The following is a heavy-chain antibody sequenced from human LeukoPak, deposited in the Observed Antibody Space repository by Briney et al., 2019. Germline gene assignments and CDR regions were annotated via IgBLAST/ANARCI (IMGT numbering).Heavy chain of an antibody. CDR1: GDSISSSSSY. J-gene: IGHJ4*02. V-gene: IGHV4-39*01. D-gene: IGHD4-23*01. CDR3: ARGPNYGGNSKDFDY. CDR2: ISYSGNT. Sequence: SETLSLTCTVSGDSISSSSSYWGWIRQPPGKGLEWIGSISYSGNTYYNPSLKSRVSTSVDTSKNQFSLKLSSVTAADTAVYYCARGPNYGGNSKDFDYWGQGTLVTVSS.